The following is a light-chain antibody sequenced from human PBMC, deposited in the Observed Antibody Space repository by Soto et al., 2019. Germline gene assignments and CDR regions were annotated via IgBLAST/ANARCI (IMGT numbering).Light chain of an antibody. CDR1: SSDIGGYNY. V-gene: IGLV2-14*01. CDR3: SSYTGSSTVV. J-gene: IGLJ2*01. CDR2: EVS. Sequence: QSVLTQPASVSGSPGQSITISCTGTSSDIGGYNYVSWFQQRPGKAPKVMIYEVSNRPSGVSNRFSGSKSGNTASLTISGLQAEDEADYYCSSYTGSSTVVFGGGTKLTVL.